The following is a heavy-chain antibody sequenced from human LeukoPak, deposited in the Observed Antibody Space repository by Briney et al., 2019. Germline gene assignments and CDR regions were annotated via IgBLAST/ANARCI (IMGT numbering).Heavy chain of an antibody. CDR3: ARTRPSYSYGYPYYFDY. J-gene: IGHJ4*02. CDR2: IYPGDSDT. V-gene: IGHV5-51*06. CDR1: GYRFTSYW. D-gene: IGHD5-18*01. Sequence: GESLQISCKGSGYRFTSYWIGWVRQMPGKGLEWMGIIYPGDSDTRYSPSFQGQVFISADKSINTAYVQWSSLKASDTAMYYCARTRPSYSYGYPYYFDYWGQGTLVTVSS.